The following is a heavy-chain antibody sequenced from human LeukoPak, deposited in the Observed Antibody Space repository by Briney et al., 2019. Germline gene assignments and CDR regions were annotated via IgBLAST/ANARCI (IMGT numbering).Heavy chain of an antibody. J-gene: IGHJ4*02. V-gene: IGHV3-30*18. CDR2: ISYDGSNK. Sequence: GGSLRLSCAASGFTFSDYYMSWIRQAPGKGLEWVAVISYDGSNKYYADSVKGRFTISRDNSKNTLYLQMNSLRAEDTAIYYCAKDLDYWGQGTLVTVSS. CDR1: GFTFSDYY. CDR3: AKDLDY.